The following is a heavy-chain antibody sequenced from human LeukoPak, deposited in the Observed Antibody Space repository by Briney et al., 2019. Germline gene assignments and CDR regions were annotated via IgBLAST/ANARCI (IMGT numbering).Heavy chain of an antibody. Sequence: SETLSLTCTVSGGSISHYYWGWIRQSPGKGLEWIGSIYYSGSTYYNPSLKSRVTISADTSKNQFSLKLSSVTAADTAVYYCARASRITMIVVVTQYFDYWGQGTLVTVSS. V-gene: IGHV4-39*07. CDR2: IYYSGST. CDR3: ARASRITMIVVVTQYFDY. D-gene: IGHD3-22*01. J-gene: IGHJ4*02. CDR1: GGSISHYY.